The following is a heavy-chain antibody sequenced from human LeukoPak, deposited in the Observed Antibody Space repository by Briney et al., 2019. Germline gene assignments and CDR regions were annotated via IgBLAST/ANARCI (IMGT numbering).Heavy chain of an antibody. D-gene: IGHD3-10*01. CDR2: IYYSGST. Sequence: SETLSLTCTVSGDSINNYYWSWIRQPPGKGLEWIGYIYYSGSTTYNPSLKSRVTISVDTSKNQFSLKLSSVTAADTAVYYCARRGYYGSGTYFYSWFDPWGQGTLVTVSS. CDR1: GDSINNYY. J-gene: IGHJ5*02. CDR3: ARRGYYGSGTYFYSWFDP. V-gene: IGHV4-59*08.